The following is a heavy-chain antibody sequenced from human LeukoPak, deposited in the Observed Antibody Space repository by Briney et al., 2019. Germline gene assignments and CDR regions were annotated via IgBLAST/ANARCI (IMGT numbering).Heavy chain of an antibody. CDR2: ISGSGGST. V-gene: IGHV3-23*01. Sequence: GGSLRLSCAASGFTFSSYAMSWVRQAPAKGLEWVSAISGSGGSTYYADSVKGRFTISRDNSKNTLYLQMNSLRAEDTAVYYCAKDDGPIAVAFLSDYWGQGTLVTVSS. CDR1: GFTFSSYA. J-gene: IGHJ4*02. D-gene: IGHD6-19*01. CDR3: AKDDGPIAVAFLSDY.